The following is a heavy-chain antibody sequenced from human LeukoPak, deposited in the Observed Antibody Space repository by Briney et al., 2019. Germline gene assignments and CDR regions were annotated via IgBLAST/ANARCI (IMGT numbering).Heavy chain of an antibody. CDR2: ISGSGGST. J-gene: IGHJ6*02. V-gene: IGHV3-23*01. CDR3: AKQNANFDWLLPIPHYGMDV. Sequence: GGSLRLSCAASGFTLSSYAMSWVRQAPGKGLEWVSAISGSGGSTYYADSVKGRFTISRDNSKNTLYLRMNSLRAEDTAVYYCAKQNANFDWLLPIPHYGMDVWGQGTTVTVSS. CDR1: GFTLSSYA. D-gene: IGHD3-9*01.